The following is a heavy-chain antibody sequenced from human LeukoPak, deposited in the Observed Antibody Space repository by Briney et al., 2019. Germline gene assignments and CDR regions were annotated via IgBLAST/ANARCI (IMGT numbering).Heavy chain of an antibody. CDR2: IFPGDSET. Sequence: GESLKISCKGSGYSFTTHWIGWVRQLPGKGLEWMGLIFPGDSETIYSPSFQGQVTISADKSINTAYLWWSSLKASDTAMYYCATSESQTRFDYWGQGTLVTVSS. J-gene: IGHJ4*02. CDR1: GYSFTTHW. CDR3: ATSESQTRFDY. V-gene: IGHV5-51*01. D-gene: IGHD1/OR15-1a*01.